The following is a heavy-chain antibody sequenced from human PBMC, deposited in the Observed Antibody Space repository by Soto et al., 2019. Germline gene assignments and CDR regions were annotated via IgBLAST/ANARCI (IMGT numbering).Heavy chain of an antibody. D-gene: IGHD4-17*01. V-gene: IGHV4-34*01. CDR1: GGSFSGYY. CDR2: INHSGST. Sequence: PSETLSLTCAVYGGSFSGYYWSWIRQPPGKGLEWIGEINHSGSTNYNPSLKSRVTISVDTSKNQFSLKLSSVTAADTAVYYCASRPSTVTTPDYWGQGTLVTVSS. CDR3: ASRPSTVTTPDY. J-gene: IGHJ4*02.